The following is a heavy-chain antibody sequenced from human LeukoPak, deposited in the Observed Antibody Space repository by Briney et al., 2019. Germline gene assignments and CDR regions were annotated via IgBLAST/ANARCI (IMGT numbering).Heavy chain of an antibody. CDR1: GVTFSNAW. J-gene: IGHJ4*02. CDR2: IKTKTDGGTA. CDR3: ARSPRRGGYDFGY. V-gene: IGHV3-15*01. Sequence: GGSLRLSCAASGVTFSNAWMSWVRQAPGKGLEWVGRIKTKTDGGTADYAASVKGRFTISRDDSKNTLYLQMNSLRAEDTAVYYCARSPRRGGYDFGYWGQGTLVTVSS. D-gene: IGHD5-12*01.